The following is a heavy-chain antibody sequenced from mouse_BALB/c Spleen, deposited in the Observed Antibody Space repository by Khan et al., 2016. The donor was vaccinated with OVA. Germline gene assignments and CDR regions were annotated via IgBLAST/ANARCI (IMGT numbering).Heavy chain of an antibody. CDR2: INPNNGYT. CDR3: VRDEANYRNNGWVAY. J-gene: IGHJ3*01. V-gene: IGHV1-4*01. CDR1: GYTFTSYT. Sequence: QMQLEESGAELARPGASVKMSCKTSGYTFTSYTIHWIKLRPGQGLEWIGYINPNNGYTNYNQKFMDKATLTADKSSTTAYMQLSSLTSDDSAFATCVRDEANYRNNGWVAYRSQGTLVTFSA. D-gene: IGHD2-5*01.